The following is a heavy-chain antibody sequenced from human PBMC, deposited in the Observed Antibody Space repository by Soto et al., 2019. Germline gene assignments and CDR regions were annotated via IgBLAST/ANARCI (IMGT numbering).Heavy chain of an antibody. Sequence: GGSLRLSCAASGFTFSSYSMNWVRQAPGQGLEWVSSISSSSSYIYYADSVKGRFTISRDNAKNSLYLQMNSLRAEDTAVYYCARYHIVVVPAAIPEDNYYYYGMDVWGQGTTVTVSS. D-gene: IGHD2-2*02. CDR2: ISSSSSYI. J-gene: IGHJ6*02. CDR1: GFTFSSYS. CDR3: ARYHIVVVPAAIPEDNYYYYGMDV. V-gene: IGHV3-21*01.